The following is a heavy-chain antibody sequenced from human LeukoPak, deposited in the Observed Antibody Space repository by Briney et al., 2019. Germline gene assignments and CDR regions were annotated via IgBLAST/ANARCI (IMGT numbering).Heavy chain of an antibody. D-gene: IGHD5-18*01. CDR3: ARLGYTYGYAFDA. J-gene: IGHJ4*02. Sequence: PPQTLSLTCIVSGCSITSYFWSWIGQPAGKGLDGIGRIYPSGRTNYNPSLKSRVTMSLDTSKSQFSLKLSSVIAADTAVYYCARLGYTYGYAFDAWGQGTLVTVSS. CDR1: GCSITSYF. V-gene: IGHV4-4*07. CDR2: IYPSGRT.